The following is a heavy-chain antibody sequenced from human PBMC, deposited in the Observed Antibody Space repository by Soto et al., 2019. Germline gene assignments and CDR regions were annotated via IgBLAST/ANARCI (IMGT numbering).Heavy chain of an antibody. D-gene: IGHD2-2*01. CDR2: IIPIFGIP. J-gene: IGHJ6*02. CDR1: GGTFSRYS. V-gene: IGHV1-69*08. Sequence: QVQLVQSGAEVKKPGSSVKVSCKASGGTFSRYSITWVRQAPGHGLEWIGRIIPIFGIPTYAQKFQGRDTITADESTGTAYMELSSLRSDDTAVYYCAREDRDRETGLVPAAIDGMDVWGQGTTVTVSS. CDR3: AREDRDRETGLVPAAIDGMDV.